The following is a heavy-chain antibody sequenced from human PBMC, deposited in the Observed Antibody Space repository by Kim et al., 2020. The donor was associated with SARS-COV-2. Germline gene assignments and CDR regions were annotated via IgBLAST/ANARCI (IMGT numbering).Heavy chain of an antibody. CDR3: ARGGHAHAFDV. V-gene: IGHV3-74*01. J-gene: IGHJ3*01. CDR1: GFTFTSYW. Sequence: GGSLRLSCAASGFTFTSYWLHWVRQAPGEGLVWVSRVTSDGSGTIYADSVKGRFTISRDNAKNTLWLQMNSLRAEDTAIYYCARGGHAHAFDVGPRDHGHRPF. CDR2: VTSDGSGT.